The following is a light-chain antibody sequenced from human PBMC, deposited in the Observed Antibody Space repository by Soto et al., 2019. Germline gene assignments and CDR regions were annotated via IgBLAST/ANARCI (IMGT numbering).Light chain of an antibody. V-gene: IGKV1-39*01. CDR2: ATF. Sequence: DIQMTLSPSYVSASVGDRVTITCRASQTISSYLNWYQQKPGKAPQLLMYATFNLQSGVPSRFSGSGSGTEFTLTISSLQHEDFATYYCQQSFSSTFAFGQGTRLEIK. J-gene: IGKJ5*01. CDR3: QQSFSSTFA. CDR1: QTISSY.